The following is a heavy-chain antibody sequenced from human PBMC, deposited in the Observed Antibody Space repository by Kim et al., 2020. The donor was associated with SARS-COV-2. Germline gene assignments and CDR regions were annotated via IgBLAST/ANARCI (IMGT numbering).Heavy chain of an antibody. CDR2: IYYSGST. Sequence: SETLSLTCTVSGGSISSGGYYWSWIRQHPGKGLEWIGYIYYSGSTYYNPSLKSRVTISVDTSKNQFSLKLSSVTAADTAVYYCAINTDTDAFDIWGQGTMVTVSS. V-gene: IGHV4-31*03. CDR1: GGSISSGGYY. CDR3: AINTDTDAFDI. D-gene: IGHD2-2*02. J-gene: IGHJ3*02.